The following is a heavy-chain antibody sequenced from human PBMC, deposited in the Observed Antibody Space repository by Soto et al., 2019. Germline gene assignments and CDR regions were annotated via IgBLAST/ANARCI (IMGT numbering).Heavy chain of an antibody. CDR1: GGSISSSSYY. CDR3: ARDHPHSYGVYYFDY. J-gene: IGHJ4*02. CDR2: IYYSGST. Sequence: SETLSLTCTVSGGSISSSSYYWGWIRQPPGKGLEWIGSIYYSGSTYYNPSLKNRVTISIDTSKNQVSLKVNSVTAADTAVYYCARDHPHSYGVYYFDYWGQGTPVTVSS. V-gene: IGHV4-39*07. D-gene: IGHD5-18*01.